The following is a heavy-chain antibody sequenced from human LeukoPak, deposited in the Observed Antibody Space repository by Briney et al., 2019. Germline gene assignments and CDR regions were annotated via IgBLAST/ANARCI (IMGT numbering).Heavy chain of an antibody. CDR1: GYTFTSYG. J-gene: IGHJ6*03. CDR3: ARAGAVLLWFGESYSYYYYYMDV. D-gene: IGHD3-10*01. CDR2: ISAYNGNT. V-gene: IGHV1-18*01. Sequence: ASVKVSCKASGYTFTSYGISWVRQAPGQGLEWMVWISAYNGNTNYAQKLQGRVTMTTDTSTSTAYMELRSLRSDDTAVYYCARAGAVLLWFGESYSYYYYYMDVWGKGTTVTVSS.